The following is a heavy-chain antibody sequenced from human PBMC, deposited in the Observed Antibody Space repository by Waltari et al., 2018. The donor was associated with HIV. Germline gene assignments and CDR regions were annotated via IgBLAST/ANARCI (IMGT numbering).Heavy chain of an antibody. Sequence: QVQLVQSGAEVKKPGASVKVSCKASGYTFTSYSMHWVRQAPGRRFEGMVWINPGNGNTKYSQKMKGRVTITRDTSASTAYMELTSLRSEDTAVYYCAREKNIPEKYHGMDVWGQGTTVTVSS. CDR2: INPGNGNT. CDR1: GYTFTSYS. V-gene: IGHV1-3*01. J-gene: IGHJ6*02. CDR3: AREKNIPEKYHGMDV.